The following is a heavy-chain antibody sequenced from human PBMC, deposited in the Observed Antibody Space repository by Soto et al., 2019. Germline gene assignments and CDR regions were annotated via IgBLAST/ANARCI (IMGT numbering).Heavy chain of an antibody. CDR1: SGSFSGYY. CDR2: ISQSGNT. Sequence: SETMSLACSIYSGSFSGYYWSWIRQPPGKGLEWIGEISQSGNTNYSPSLKSRVSISIDTSKKQFSLNLASVSAADTAVYYCARAPKVSGSSQTRPDFWGQGTLVTVSS. V-gene: IGHV4-34*01. CDR3: ARAPKVSGSSQTRPDF. J-gene: IGHJ4*02. D-gene: IGHD6-6*01.